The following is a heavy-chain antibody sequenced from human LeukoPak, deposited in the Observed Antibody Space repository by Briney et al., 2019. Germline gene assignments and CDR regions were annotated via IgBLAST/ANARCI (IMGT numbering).Heavy chain of an antibody. D-gene: IGHD6-6*01. CDR2: SSSGSSYI. Sequence: GGSLRLSCAASGFTFSSYSMNWVRQAPGKGLEWVSSSSSGSSYIYYADSVKGRFTISRDNAKNSLYLQMNSLRAEDTAIYYCARDEFGSAPGRHSSSPLLDWGQGTLVTVSS. CDR3: ARDEFGSAPGRHSSSPLLD. J-gene: IGHJ4*02. CDR1: GFTFSSYS. V-gene: IGHV3-21*01.